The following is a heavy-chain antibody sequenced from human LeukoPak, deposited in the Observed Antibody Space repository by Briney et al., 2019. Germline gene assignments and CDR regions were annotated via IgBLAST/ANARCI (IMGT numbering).Heavy chain of an antibody. Sequence: GGSLRLSCAASGFTFSSYWMHWVRHAPGKGLVWVSRINSDGRSTNYADSVKGRFTISRDNAKNALYLQMNSLRAEDTAVYYCARVRFGDLLVDYWGQGTLVTVSS. CDR3: ARVRFGDLLVDY. D-gene: IGHD3-10*01. J-gene: IGHJ4*02. V-gene: IGHV3-74*01. CDR2: INSDGRST. CDR1: GFTFSSYW.